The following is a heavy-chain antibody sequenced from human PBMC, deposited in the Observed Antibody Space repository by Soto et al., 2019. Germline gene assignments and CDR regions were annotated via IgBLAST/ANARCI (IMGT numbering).Heavy chain of an antibody. CDR1: GGSISSSSYY. Sequence: QLQLQESGPGLVKPSETLSLTCTVSGGSISSSSYYWGWIRQPPGKGLEWIGSIYYSGSTYYNPSLKSRVTISVDTSKNQFSLKLSSVTAADTAVYYCARRQAEPVAGLPFDYWGQGTLVTVSS. V-gene: IGHV4-39*01. J-gene: IGHJ4*02. D-gene: IGHD6-19*01. CDR3: ARRQAEPVAGLPFDY. CDR2: IYYSGST.